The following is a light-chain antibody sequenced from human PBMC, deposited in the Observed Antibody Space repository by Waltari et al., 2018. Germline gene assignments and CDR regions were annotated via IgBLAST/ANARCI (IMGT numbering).Light chain of an antibody. J-gene: IGLJ3*02. CDR3: ETGGHGTWV. Sequence: QLVLTQSPSASASLGASVKLTCTLSSGHSSNIIAWLQQQPGKGPRYLMLVNSDGSHRQGDEMPDRFSGSSSGAERYLTISSLQSEDEADYYCETGGHGTWVFGGGTKLTVL. CDR2: VNSDGSH. CDR1: SGHSSNI. V-gene: IGLV4-69*01.